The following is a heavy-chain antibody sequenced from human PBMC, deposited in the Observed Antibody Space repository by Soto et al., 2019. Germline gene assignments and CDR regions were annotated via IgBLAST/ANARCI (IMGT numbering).Heavy chain of an antibody. CDR2: IDPSDSYT. V-gene: IGHV5-10-1*01. Sequence: GESLKISCKGSGYSFTSYWISWVRQMPGKGLEWMGRIDPSDSYTNYSPSFQGHVTISADKSISTAYLQWSSLKASDTAMYYCARHRGSSSIRYYYYGMDVWGQGTTVTVSS. CDR1: GYSFTSYW. CDR3: ARHRGSSSIRYYYYGMDV. D-gene: IGHD6-6*01. J-gene: IGHJ6*02.